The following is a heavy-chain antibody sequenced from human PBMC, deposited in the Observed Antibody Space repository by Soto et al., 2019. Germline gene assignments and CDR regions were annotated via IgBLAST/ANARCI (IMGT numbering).Heavy chain of an antibody. J-gene: IGHJ3*02. CDR2: IMPGSSHI. D-gene: IGHD1-26*01. CDR3: AIEKVGPTSIHVFDI. CDR1: GFSFSIYS. V-gene: IGHV3-48*01. Sequence: EVQLVESGGGLVQPGGSLRLTCAASGFSFSIYSMNWVRQAPGKGLEWVSYIMPGSSHIFYADSVKGRFTISRDNVKNSLYLQMNSLRAEDTAVYYCAIEKVGPTSIHVFDIWGHGTMVTVSS.